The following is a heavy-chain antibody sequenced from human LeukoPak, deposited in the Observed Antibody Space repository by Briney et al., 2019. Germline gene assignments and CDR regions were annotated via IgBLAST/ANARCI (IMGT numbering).Heavy chain of an antibody. CDR1: GFTVSSNY. CDR2: IYSGGST. V-gene: IGHV3-66*01. CDR3: ARDSGYSYGYAFDI. Sequence: GGSLRLSCAASGFTVSSNYMSWVRQAPGKGLEWVSVIYSGGSTYYTDSVKGRFTISRDNSKNTLYLQMNSLRAEDTAVYYCARDSGYSYGYAFDIWGQGTMVTVSS. D-gene: IGHD5-18*01. J-gene: IGHJ3*02.